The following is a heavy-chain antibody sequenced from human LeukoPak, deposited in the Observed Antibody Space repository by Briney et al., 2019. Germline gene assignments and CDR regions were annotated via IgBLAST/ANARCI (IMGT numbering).Heavy chain of an antibody. J-gene: IGHJ6*04. D-gene: IGHD3-10*02. CDR2: ITSSGSTR. CDR3: AELGITMIGGV. V-gene: IGHV3-48*03. CDR1: GFTFSSYE. Sequence: PGGSLRLSCAASGFTFSSYEMNWVRQAPGKGLEGVSYITSSGSTRYYADSVKGRFTISRDNAKNSLYLQINSLRAADTAVYYCAELGITMIGGVWGKGTTVTISS.